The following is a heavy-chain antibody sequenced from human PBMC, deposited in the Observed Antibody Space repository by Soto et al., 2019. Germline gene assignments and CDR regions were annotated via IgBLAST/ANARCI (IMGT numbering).Heavy chain of an antibody. V-gene: IGHV4-30-4*01. CDR2: IYYSGST. CDR3: ARIMTTVTPYFDY. CDR1: GGSISSGDYY. Sequence: SETLSLTCTVSGGSISSGDYYWRWIRQPPGKGLEWIGYIYYSGSTYYNPSLKSRVTISVDTSKNQFSLKLSSVTAADTAVYYSARIMTTVTPYFDYWGQGTLVTSPQ. D-gene: IGHD4-17*01. J-gene: IGHJ4*02.